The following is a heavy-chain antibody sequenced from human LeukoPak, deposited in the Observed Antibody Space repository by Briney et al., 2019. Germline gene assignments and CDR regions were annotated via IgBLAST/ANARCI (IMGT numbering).Heavy chain of an antibody. J-gene: IGHJ5*02. V-gene: IGHV3-30*18. Sequence: GGSLRLSCEASGFTFSAYAMTWVRQAPGKGLEWVAVVSNAGMTKYYVDSVKGRFTVSRDNSKNTVYLQMNSLRAEDTAVYFCAKDSGVAAAGSIDPWGQGTLVTVSS. CDR1: GFTFSAYA. D-gene: IGHD6-13*01. CDR2: VSNAGMTK. CDR3: AKDSGVAAAGSIDP.